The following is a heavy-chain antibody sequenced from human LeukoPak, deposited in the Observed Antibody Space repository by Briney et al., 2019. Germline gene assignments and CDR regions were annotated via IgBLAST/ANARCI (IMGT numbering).Heavy chain of an antibody. CDR2: INWNGGST. Sequence: GGSLRLSCAASGFTFDDYGMSWVRQAPGKGLESGSGINWNGGSTGYADSVKGRFTISRDNAKNSLYLQMNSLRAEATAFYYCARVRGDSDIAAAGNDYWGQGTLVTVSS. D-gene: IGHD6-13*01. CDR3: ARVRGDSDIAAAGNDY. CDR1: GFTFDDYG. V-gene: IGHV3-20*04. J-gene: IGHJ4*02.